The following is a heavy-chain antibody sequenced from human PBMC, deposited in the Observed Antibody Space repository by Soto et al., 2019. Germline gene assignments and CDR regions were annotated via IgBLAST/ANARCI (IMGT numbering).Heavy chain of an antibody. CDR2: INPKFGDT. J-gene: IGHJ6*02. CDR1: GYTFTAYH. CDR3: ARHLDYYYGRCSGNGYSV. V-gene: IGHV1-2*02. Sequence: QVRLVQSGAEVKEPGDSVRVSCEASGYTFTAYHIHWVRQAPGQGLEWMGWINPKFGDTGYAQDFQGRVSMTSDISISTVYMELSRLTSDDMAIYYCARHLDYYYGRCSGNGYSVWGQGTTVTVFS. D-gene: IGHD3-10*02.